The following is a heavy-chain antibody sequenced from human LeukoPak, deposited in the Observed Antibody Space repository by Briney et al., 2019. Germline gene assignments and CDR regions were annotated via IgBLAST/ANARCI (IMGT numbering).Heavy chain of an antibody. J-gene: IGHJ4*02. V-gene: IGHV3-33*06. Sequence: QPGRSLRLSCAASGFTFSSYGMHWVRQAPGKGLEWVAVIWYDGSNKYYADSVKGRFTISRDNSKNTPYLQMNSLRAEDTAVYYCAKAKPILGSSRRPYFDYWGQGTLVTVSS. CDR3: AKAKPILGSSRRPYFDY. D-gene: IGHD6-6*01. CDR2: IWYDGSNK. CDR1: GFTFSSYG.